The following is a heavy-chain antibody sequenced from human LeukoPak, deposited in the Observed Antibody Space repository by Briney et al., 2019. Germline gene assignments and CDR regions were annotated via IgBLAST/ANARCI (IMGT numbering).Heavy chain of an antibody. V-gene: IGHV5-51*01. Sequence: GESLKISCKGSGYSFTSYWSGGGRQMPGKGLEGRGIIYPGESDTRYSPSFQGQVPISAAKSLRTAYLQWSSLKASDTAMYYCARQSSYCGGDCYSARYWGQGTLVTVSS. D-gene: IGHD2-21*01. CDR1: GYSFTSYW. CDR2: IYPGESDT. J-gene: IGHJ4*02. CDR3: ARQSSYCGGDCYSARY.